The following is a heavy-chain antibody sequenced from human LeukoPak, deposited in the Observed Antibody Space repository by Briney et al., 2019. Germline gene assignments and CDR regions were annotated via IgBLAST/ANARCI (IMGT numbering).Heavy chain of an antibody. V-gene: IGHV4-34*01. J-gene: IGHJ4*02. CDR3: ARLSWATNYFDY. CDR1: GGSFSGYY. D-gene: IGHD1-26*01. CDR2: INHSGST. Sequence: SETLSLTCAVYGGSFSGYYWSWIRQPPGKGLEWIGEINHSGSTNHNPSLKSRVTISVDTSKNQFSLKLSSVTAADTAVYYCARLSWATNYFDYWGQGTLVTVSS.